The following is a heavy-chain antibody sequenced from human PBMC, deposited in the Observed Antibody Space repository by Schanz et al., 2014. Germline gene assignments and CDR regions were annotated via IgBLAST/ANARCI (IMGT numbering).Heavy chain of an antibody. D-gene: IGHD3-9*01. V-gene: IGHV1-18*04. CDR3: ARDAADFYDILTEEDY. CDR1: GFNFNNYD. CDR2: ISAYNGNT. J-gene: IGHJ4*02. Sequence: QVQVVQSGAELKKPGASVKVSCKASGFNFNNYDINWVRQAPGQGLEWMGWISAYNGNTKYPQKLQGRVTMTTDTATSTAYMELRSLRSDDTAVYYCARDAADFYDILTEEDYWGQGTLVTVSS.